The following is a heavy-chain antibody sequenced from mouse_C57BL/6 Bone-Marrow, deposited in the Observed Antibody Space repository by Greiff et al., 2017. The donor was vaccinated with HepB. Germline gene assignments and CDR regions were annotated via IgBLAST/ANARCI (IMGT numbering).Heavy chain of an antibody. J-gene: IGHJ1*03. CDR1: GFNIKNTY. Sequence: VQLKESVAELVRPGASVKLSCTASGFNIKNTYMHWVKQRPEQGLEWIGRIDPANGNTKYAPKFQGKATITADTSSNTAYLQLSSLTSEDTAIYYCARIPYYYGSRYWYFDVWGTGTTVTVSS. CDR3: ARIPYYYGSRYWYFDV. V-gene: IGHV14-3*01. CDR2: IDPANGNT. D-gene: IGHD1-1*01.